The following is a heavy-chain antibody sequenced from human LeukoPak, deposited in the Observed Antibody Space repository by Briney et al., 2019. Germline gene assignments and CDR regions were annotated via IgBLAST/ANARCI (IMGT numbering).Heavy chain of an antibody. V-gene: IGHV1-69*01. D-gene: IGHD5-12*01. CDR3: ARNIVATTHYYYGMDV. CDR1: GGTFSSYA. Sequence: GASVEVSCKASGGTFSSYAISWVRQAPGQGLEWMGGIIPILGTANYAQKFQGRVTITADESTSTAYMELSSLRSEDTAVYYCARNIVATTHYYYGMDVWGKGTTVTVSS. CDR2: IIPILGTA. J-gene: IGHJ6*04.